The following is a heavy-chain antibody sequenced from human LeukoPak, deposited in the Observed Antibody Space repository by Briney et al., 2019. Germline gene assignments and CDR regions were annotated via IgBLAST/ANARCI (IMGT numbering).Heavy chain of an antibody. CDR2: IKQDGSAK. J-gene: IGHJ5*01. CDR1: GFTFSNAW. CDR3: TRDKSASGSYDS. D-gene: IGHD3-10*01. V-gene: IGHV3-7*01. Sequence: GGSLRLSCAASGFTFSNAWMSWVRQAPGKGLEWVANIKQDGSAKYFGDSVKGRFTISRDNAKNSLFLQMNSLRPEDTAVYYCTRDKSASGSYDSWGQGTLVTVSS.